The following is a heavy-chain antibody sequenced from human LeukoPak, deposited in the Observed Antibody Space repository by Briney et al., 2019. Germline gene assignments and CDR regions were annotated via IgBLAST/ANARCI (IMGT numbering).Heavy chain of an antibody. CDR3: ARAKGDGYTLPFDY. CDR2: IWYDGSNK. J-gene: IGHJ4*02. D-gene: IGHD5-24*01. CDR1: GFTFSSYG. V-gene: IGHV3-33*01. Sequence: PGGSLRLSCAASGFTFSSYGMHWVRQAPGKGLEWVAVIWYDGSNKYYADSVKGRFTISRDNSKNTLYLQMNSLRAEDTAVYYCARAKGDGYTLPFDYWGQGTLVTVSS.